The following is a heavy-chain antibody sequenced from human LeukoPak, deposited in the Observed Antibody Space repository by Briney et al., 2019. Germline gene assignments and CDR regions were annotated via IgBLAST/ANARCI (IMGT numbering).Heavy chain of an antibody. J-gene: IGHJ4*02. V-gene: IGHV3-48*01. Sequence: PGGSLRLSCAASGFTFSSYSMNWVRQAPGKGLEWVSYISSSSSTIYYADSVKGRFTISRDNSKNTLYLQMNSLRAEDTAVYYCAKGAAAYFDYWGQGTLVTVSS. CDR3: AKGAAAYFDY. CDR2: ISSSSSTI. D-gene: IGHD6-13*01. CDR1: GFTFSSYS.